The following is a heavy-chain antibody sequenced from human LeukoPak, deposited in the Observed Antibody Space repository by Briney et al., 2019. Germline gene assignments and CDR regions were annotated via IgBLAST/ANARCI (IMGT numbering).Heavy chain of an antibody. V-gene: IGHV4-4*07. J-gene: IGHJ6*03. CDR2: IYTSGST. D-gene: IGHD6-13*01. Sequence: SETLSLTCTVSGGSISSYYWSWIRQPAGKGLEWIGRIYTSGSTNYNPSLKSRVTMSVDTSKNQFSLKLSSVTAADTAVYYCARDAVAAAGVYYYYYMDVWGKGTTVTVSS. CDR3: ARDAVAAAGVYYYYYMDV. CDR1: GGSISSYY.